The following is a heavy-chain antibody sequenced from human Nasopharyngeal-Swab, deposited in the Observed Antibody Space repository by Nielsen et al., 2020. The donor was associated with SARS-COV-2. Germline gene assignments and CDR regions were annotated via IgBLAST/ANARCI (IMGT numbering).Heavy chain of an antibody. CDR1: GGSISSSSYY. V-gene: IGHV4-39*01. D-gene: IGHD3-22*01. CDR3: ASTPRTYYYDSSGYPNPFDAFDI. J-gene: IGHJ3*02. Sequence: TLSLTCTVSGGSISSSSYYWGWIRQPPGKGLEWIGSIYYSGSTYYNPSLKSRVTISVDTSKNQFSLKLSSVTAADTAVYYCASTPRTYYYDSSGYPNPFDAFDIWGQGTMVTVSS. CDR2: IYYSGST.